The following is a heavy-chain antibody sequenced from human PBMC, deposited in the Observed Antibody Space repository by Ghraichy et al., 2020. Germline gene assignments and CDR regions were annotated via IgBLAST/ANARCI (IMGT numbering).Heavy chain of an antibody. Sequence: SQTLSLTCTVSGGSISSYYWSWIRQPPGKGLEWIGYIYTSGSTNYNPSLKSRVTISVDTSKNQFSLKLSSVTAADTAVYYCAGEGIAAAASFDYWGQGTLVTVSS. V-gene: IGHV4-4*09. D-gene: IGHD6-13*01. CDR3: AGEGIAAAASFDY. J-gene: IGHJ4*02. CDR2: IYTSGST. CDR1: GGSISSYY.